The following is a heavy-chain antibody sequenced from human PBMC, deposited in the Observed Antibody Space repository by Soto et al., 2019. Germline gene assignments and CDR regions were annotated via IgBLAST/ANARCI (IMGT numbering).Heavy chain of an antibody. J-gene: IGHJ4*02. CDR1: GFTFSSYS. CDR3: ARVSGYSGYDSEVYFDY. CDR2: ISSSSSYI. V-gene: IGHV3-21*01. D-gene: IGHD5-12*01. Sequence: GGSLRLPCAASGFTFSSYSMSWVRQAPGKGLEWVSSISSSSSYIYYADSVKGRFTISRDNAKNSLYLQMNSLRAEDTAVYYCARVSGYSGYDSEVYFDYWGQGTLVTVSS.